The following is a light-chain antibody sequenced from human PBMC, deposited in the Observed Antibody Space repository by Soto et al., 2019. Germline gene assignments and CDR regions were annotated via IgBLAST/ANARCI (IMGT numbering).Light chain of an antibody. CDR1: QSIGTW. J-gene: IGKJ1*01. Sequence: DIQMTQSPSTLSASVGDRVTITCRASQSIGTWVAWYQQKPGEAPKFLIYDVSTLDSGVPSRFSGSGSGTEFTLTISGLQPDDFATYYCQQYSSFSWTFGQGTKV. CDR3: QQYSSFSWT. V-gene: IGKV1-5*01. CDR2: DVS.